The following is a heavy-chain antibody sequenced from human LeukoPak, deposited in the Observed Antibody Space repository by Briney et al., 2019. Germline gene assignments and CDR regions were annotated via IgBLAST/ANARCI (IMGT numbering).Heavy chain of an antibody. D-gene: IGHD3-10*01. J-gene: IGHJ6*03. V-gene: IGHV4-59*12. CDR2: IYDSGST. CDR1: GGSINNYY. Sequence: SETLSLTCAVSGGSINNYYWSWIRQPPGKGLEWIGYIYDSGSTNYNPSLKSRVTTSLDTSKNQVSLELSSVTAADTAVYYCARDVKSRRRQWFGELSVYYYYYMDVWGKGTTVTISS. CDR3: ARDVKSRRRQWFGELSVYYYYYMDV.